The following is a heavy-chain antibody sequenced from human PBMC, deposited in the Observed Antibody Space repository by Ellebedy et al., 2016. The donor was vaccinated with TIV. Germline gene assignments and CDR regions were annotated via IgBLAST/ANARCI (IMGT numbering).Heavy chain of an antibody. CDR3: ARGTRESRLLHVDY. D-gene: IGHD2-15*01. CDR1: GYTFTTYY. Sequence: AASVKVSCKASGYTFTTYYMHWVRQAPGQGLEWMGLIDPSGGTTIYAQKFQGRVTMTRDTSTSKFYMGLSSLRSEDTALYSCARGTRESRLLHVDYWGQGTLVTVSS. V-gene: IGHV1-46*01. J-gene: IGHJ4*02. CDR2: IDPSGGTT.